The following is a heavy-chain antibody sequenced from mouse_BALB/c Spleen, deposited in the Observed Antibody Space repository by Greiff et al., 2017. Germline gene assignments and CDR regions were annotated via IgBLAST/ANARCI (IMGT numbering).Heavy chain of an antibody. D-gene: IGHD2-14*01. Sequence: QVQLQQSGPELVKPGASVRISCKASGYTFTSYYIHWVKQRPGQGLEWIGWIYPGNVNTKYNEKFKGKATLTADKSSSTAYMQLSSLTSEDSAVYFCARSGYDGDFAYWGQGTLVTVSA. CDR3: ARSGYDGDFAY. V-gene: IGHV1S56*01. J-gene: IGHJ3*01. CDR1: GYTFTSYY. CDR2: IYPGNVNT.